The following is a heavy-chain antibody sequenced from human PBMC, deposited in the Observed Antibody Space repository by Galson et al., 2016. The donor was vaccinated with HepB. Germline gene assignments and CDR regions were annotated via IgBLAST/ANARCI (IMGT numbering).Heavy chain of an antibody. CDR2: MNSNSGNT. V-gene: IGHV1-8*01. D-gene: IGHD6-13*01. CDR3: ARGRRGVAAAGTRWFDP. Sequence: SVKVSCKASGDTFTNYDINWVRQATGQGLAWMGCMNSNSGNTIYAQMFQGRVTMTRNTSISTAYMELSSLRSEDTAVYYCARGRRGVAAAGTRWFDPWGQGTLVTVSS. J-gene: IGHJ5*02. CDR1: GDTFTNYD.